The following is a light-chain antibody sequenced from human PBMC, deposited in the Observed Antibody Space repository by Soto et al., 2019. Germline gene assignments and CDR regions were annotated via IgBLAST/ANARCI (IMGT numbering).Light chain of an antibody. V-gene: IGKV3-15*01. J-gene: IGKJ1*01. CDR3: LQYHNLWA. Sequence: ILMTQSPATVSVSPGESATLSCRASQNIYYNVAWYQHRPGQAPRLLIQRASTRAPGVPARFSGSGSGTEFTLTISSLQPEDFTVYSCLQYHNLWAFGQGTKVDIK. CDR2: RAS. CDR1: QNIYYN.